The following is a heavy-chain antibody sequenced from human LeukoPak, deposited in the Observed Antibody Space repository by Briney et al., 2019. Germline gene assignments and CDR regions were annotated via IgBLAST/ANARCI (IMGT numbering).Heavy chain of an antibody. CDR3: ARDLSGYSYGLTDY. J-gene: IGHJ4*02. Sequence: SETLSLTCAVYGGSFSGYYWSWIRQPPGKGLEWIGEINRSGSTNYNPSLKSRVTISVDKSKNQFSLKLSSVTAADTAVYYCARDLSGYSYGLTDYWGQGTLVTVSS. V-gene: IGHV4-34*01. D-gene: IGHD5-18*01. CDR1: GGSFSGYY. CDR2: INRSGST.